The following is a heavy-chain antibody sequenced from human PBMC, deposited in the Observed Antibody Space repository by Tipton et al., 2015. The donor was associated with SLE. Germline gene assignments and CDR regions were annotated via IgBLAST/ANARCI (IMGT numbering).Heavy chain of an antibody. D-gene: IGHD2-21*01. CDR2: IYYSGTT. J-gene: IGHJ4*02. CDR3: AREGFYSPGY. V-gene: IGHV4-4*02. Sequence: TLSLTCAVSGGSISDSNWWSWVRQPPGKGLEWIGFIYYSGTTHYNPSLKSRVTISVDTSKNQFSLKLSSVTAADTAVYYCAREGFYSPGYWGQGTLVTVSS. CDR1: GGSISDSNW.